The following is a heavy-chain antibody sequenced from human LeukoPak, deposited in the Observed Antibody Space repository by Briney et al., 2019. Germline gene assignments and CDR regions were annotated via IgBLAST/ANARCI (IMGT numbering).Heavy chain of an antibody. CDR2: INPNSGGT. CDR3: ARRQAVAAFDN. CDR1: GYTFTSNY. V-gene: IGHV1-2*02. J-gene: IGHJ4*02. Sequence: ASVKVSCKASGYTFTSNYIHWVRQAPGQGLEWMGWINPNSGGTNYAQKFQGRVTMTRDTSISTAYMELSRLRSDDTVVYYCARRQAVAAFDNWGPGTLVTVSS. D-gene: IGHD6-19*01.